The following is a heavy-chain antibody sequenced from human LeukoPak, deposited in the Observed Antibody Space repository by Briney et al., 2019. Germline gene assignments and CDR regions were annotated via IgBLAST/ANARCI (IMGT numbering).Heavy chain of an antibody. J-gene: IGHJ4*02. V-gene: IGHV1-18*01. Sequence: GASVKVSCKASGYTFTSYGISWVRQAPGQGLEWMGWISAYNGNTNYAQKLQGRVTMATDTSTSTAYMELRSLRSDDTAVYYCARDRGYSYGLQWGFDYWGQGTLVTVSS. CDR1: GYTFTSYG. D-gene: IGHD5-18*01. CDR2: ISAYNGNT. CDR3: ARDRGYSYGLQWGFDY.